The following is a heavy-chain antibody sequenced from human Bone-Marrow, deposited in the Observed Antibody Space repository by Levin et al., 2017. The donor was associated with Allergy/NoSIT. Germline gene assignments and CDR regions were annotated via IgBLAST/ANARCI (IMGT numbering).Heavy chain of an antibody. V-gene: IGHV3-20*04. D-gene: IGHD6-13*01. CDR1: GFTFDDYG. Sequence: GGSLRLSCAASGFTFDDYGMSWVRQAPGKGLEWVSGINWNGGSTGYADSVKGRFTISRDNAKNSLYLQMNSLRAEDTALYYCARDIGYPGGYYYYGMDVWGQGTTVTVSS. CDR2: INWNGGST. J-gene: IGHJ6*02. CDR3: ARDIGYPGGYYYYGMDV.